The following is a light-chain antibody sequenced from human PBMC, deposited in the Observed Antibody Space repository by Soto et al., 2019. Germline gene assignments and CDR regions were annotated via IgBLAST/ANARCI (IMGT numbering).Light chain of an antibody. J-gene: IGKJ4*01. Sequence: DIQMTQSPSSLSPSVSDRATNTCLASQSISSYLSWYQQKPRKAPNLLIYAAFSLKSGVLARFSGSGSGTDFTLTISSLQTEHFATYYCQQSYSTPLAFGGGTKGDLK. CDR1: QSISSY. CDR3: QQSYSTPLA. CDR2: AAF. V-gene: IGKV1-39*01.